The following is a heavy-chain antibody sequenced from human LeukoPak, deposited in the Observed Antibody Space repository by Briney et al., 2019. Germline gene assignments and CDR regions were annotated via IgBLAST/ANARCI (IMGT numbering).Heavy chain of an antibody. V-gene: IGHV4-34*01. J-gene: IGHJ5*02. CDR3: ARGPRRFDP. CDR1: GGSFSGYY. CDR2: INHSGST. Sequence: SETLSLTCAVYGGSFSGYYWSWIRQPPGKGLEWIGEINHSGSTNYNPSLKSRVTISVDTSKNQFFLKLSSVTAADTAVYYCARGPRRFDPWGQGTLVTVSS.